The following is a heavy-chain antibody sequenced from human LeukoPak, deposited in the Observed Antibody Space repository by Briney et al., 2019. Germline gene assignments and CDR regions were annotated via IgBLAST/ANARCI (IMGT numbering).Heavy chain of an antibody. D-gene: IGHD2-8*02. J-gene: IGHJ4*02. V-gene: IGHV3-21*05. CDR1: GFTFRSYA. CDR3: ASYLYWWSDLGY. Sequence: GGSLRLSCVASGFTFRSYAMSWVRQAPERGLECISYISGSGSDINYADSVKGRFTISRDNAKNSLYLQMNSLRVEDTAVYYCASYLYWWSDLGYWGQGTLVTVSS. CDR2: ISGSGSDI.